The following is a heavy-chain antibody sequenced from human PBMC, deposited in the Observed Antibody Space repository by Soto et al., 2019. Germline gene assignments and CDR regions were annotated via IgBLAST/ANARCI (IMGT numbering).Heavy chain of an antibody. J-gene: IGHJ4*01. CDR1: GYTFTSYD. CDR3: TGGLGYGEDLVY. V-gene: IGHV1-8*01. CDR2: MNPNSGNT. Sequence: ASVKVSCKASGYTFTSYDINWVRQATGQGLEWMGWMNPNSGNTGYAQKFQGRVTMTRNTSISTAYMELSSLRSEDTAEYYCTGGLGYGEDLVYWRHGTLVSVSS. D-gene: IGHD4-17*01.